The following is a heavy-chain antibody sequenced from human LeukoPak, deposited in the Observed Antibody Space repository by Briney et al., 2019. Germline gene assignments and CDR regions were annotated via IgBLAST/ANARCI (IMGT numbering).Heavy chain of an antibody. CDR3: ARGGITIFGGIIYQDY. J-gene: IGHJ4*02. CDR1: GFTFDDYG. V-gene: IGHV3-20*04. D-gene: IGHD3-3*01. Sequence: PGGSLRLSCAASGFTFDDYGMSWVRQAPGKGLEWVSGINWNGDSTGYVDSVKGRFTISRDNAKNSLYLQMNSLRAEDTAFYYCARGGITIFGGIIYQDYWGQGTLVTVSS. CDR2: INWNGDST.